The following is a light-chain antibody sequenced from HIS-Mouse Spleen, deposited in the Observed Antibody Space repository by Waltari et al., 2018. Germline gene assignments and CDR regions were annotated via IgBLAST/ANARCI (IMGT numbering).Light chain of an antibody. Sequence: DIQMTQSPSTLSASVGDRVTITCRASQSISSWLAWYQQNPGKAPKLLIYKASSLESGVPSRFSGSGSGTEFTLTISSLQPDDFATYYCQQYNSYSPFGQGTKVEIK. CDR3: QQYNSYSP. CDR2: KAS. J-gene: IGKJ1*01. V-gene: IGKV1-5*03. CDR1: QSISSW.